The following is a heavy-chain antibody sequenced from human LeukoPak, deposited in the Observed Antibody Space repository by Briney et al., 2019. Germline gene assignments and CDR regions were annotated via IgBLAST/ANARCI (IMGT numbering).Heavy chain of an antibody. J-gene: IGHJ6*03. Sequence: ASVTVSCKASGYTFTGYYMHWVRQAPGQGLEWMGWINPNSGGTNYVQKFQGRVVMTRDTSISTAYMELSRLSSDDTAVYYCAREGTQYYYYMDVWGKGTTVTVSS. V-gene: IGHV1-2*02. CDR1: GYTFTGYY. CDR2: INPNSGGT. CDR3: AREGTQYYYYMDV.